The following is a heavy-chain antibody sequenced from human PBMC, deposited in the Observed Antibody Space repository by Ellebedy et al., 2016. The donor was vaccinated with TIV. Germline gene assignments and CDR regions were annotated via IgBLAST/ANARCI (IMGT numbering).Heavy chain of an antibody. J-gene: IGHJ2*01. D-gene: IGHD3/OR15-3a*01. CDR2: IYYTGST. CDR3: ARSLLIFTFDKCYFDL. CDR1: GGSISRSSYY. Sequence: SETLSLTCTVSGGSISRSSYYWGWIRQPPQKGLEWIGSIYYTGSTFYNPSLKSRVTISVDTSKNQFSLKLSSVTAADTAVYHCARSLLIFTFDKCYFDLWGRGTLVTVSS. V-gene: IGHV4-39*01.